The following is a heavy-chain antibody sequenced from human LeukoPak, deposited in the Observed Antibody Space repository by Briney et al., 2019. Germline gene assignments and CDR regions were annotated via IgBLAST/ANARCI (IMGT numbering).Heavy chain of an antibody. CDR2: FSGSGGST. CDR3: AKSSPSGYYYFDY. D-gene: IGHD3-22*01. J-gene: IGHJ4*02. CDR1: GFTFSSYA. V-gene: IGHV3-23*01. Sequence: GGSLRLPCAASGFTFSSYAMSWVRQAPGKGLEWFSAFSGSGGSTYYADSVKGRFTISRDNSKNTLYLQMNSLRAEDTAVYYCAKSSPSGYYYFDYWGQGTLVTVSS.